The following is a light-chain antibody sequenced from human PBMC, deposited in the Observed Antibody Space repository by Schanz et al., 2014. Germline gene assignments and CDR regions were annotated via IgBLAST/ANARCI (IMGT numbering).Light chain of an antibody. CDR3: QQYGSSPPT. CDR1: QSVSSSY. Sequence: EIVLTQSPATLSLSPGERATLSCRASQSVSSSYLAWYQQKPGQAPRLLIYDASNRATGIPARFSGSGSGTDFTLTITRLEAEDFAVYYCQQYGSSPPTFGQGTKVEIK. J-gene: IGKJ1*01. V-gene: IGKV3-20*01. CDR2: DAS.